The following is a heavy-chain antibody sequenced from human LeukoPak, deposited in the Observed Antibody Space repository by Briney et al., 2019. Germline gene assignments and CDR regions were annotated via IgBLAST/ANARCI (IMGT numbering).Heavy chain of an antibody. CDR2: IFHSGST. J-gene: IGHJ3*02. CDR1: GASISSYN. V-gene: IGHV4-59*01. CDR3: ARDGAVDILTGYGAFYI. D-gene: IGHD3-9*01. Sequence: TSETLSLTCTASGASISSYNWSWIRQPQGRGLEWIGNIFHSGSTNYNPSLKSRVTISVDTSKNQFSLKLNSVTAADTAIYYCARDGAVDILTGYGAFYIGGQGTMVIVS.